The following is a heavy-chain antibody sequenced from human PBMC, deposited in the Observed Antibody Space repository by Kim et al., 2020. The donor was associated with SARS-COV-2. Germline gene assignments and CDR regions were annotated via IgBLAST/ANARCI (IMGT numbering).Heavy chain of an antibody. J-gene: IGHJ5*02. Sequence: AQKFQGRVTMTRDASISTAYMGLSRVRSDDTAVYYCARDLSDYSSIWFDPWGQGTLVTVSS. CDR3: ARDLSDYSSIWFDP. D-gene: IGHD6-13*01. V-gene: IGHV1-2*02.